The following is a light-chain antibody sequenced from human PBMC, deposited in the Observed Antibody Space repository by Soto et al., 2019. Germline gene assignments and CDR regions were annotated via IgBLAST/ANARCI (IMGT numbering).Light chain of an antibody. V-gene: IGKV3-15*01. CDR2: GAS. CDR1: QSVRSN. Sequence: EIVLTQSPGTLSLSPCERSTLSCRASQSVRSNLAWYQQKPGQAPRLLIYGASTRATGLPARFSGSGSGTEFTLTISSLQSEDFAVYYCQQYNNWPRTFGQGTKV. CDR3: QQYNNWPRT. J-gene: IGKJ1*01.